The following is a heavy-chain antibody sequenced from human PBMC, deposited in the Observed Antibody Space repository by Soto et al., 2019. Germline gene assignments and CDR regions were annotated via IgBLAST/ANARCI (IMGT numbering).Heavy chain of an antibody. D-gene: IGHD4-17*01. CDR2: INHSGST. V-gene: IGHV4-34*01. Sequence: QVQLQQWGAGLLKPSETLSLTCAVYGGSFSGYYWSWIRQPPGKGLEWIGEINHSGSTNYNPSLKSRVTISVDTSKNQFSLKLSSVTAAETAVYYCARGPPATVVTPGGGRFDPWGQGTLVTVSS. CDR1: GGSFSGYY. CDR3: ARGPPATVVTPGGGRFDP. J-gene: IGHJ5*02.